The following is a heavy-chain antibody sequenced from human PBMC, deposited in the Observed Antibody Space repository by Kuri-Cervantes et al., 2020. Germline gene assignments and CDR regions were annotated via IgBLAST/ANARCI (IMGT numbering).Heavy chain of an antibody. CDR3: ARADHPSGYFDY. J-gene: IGHJ4*02. CDR1: GFTFSDYY. V-gene: IGHV3-11*01. Sequence: GESLKISCAASGFTFSDYYMSWIRQAPGKGLEWVSYISSSGSTIYYADSVKGRFTISRDNAKNSLYLQMNNLRAEDTAVYYCARADHPSGYFDYWGQGTLVTVSS. CDR2: ISSSGSTI. D-gene: IGHD3-22*01.